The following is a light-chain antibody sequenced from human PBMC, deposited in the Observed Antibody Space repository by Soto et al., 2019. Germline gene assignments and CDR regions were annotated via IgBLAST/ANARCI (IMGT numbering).Light chain of an antibody. J-gene: IGKJ4*02. V-gene: IGKV2-30*01. Sequence: DVVLTQSPLSLPVTLGQPASISCRSSPSLLDSDGNTFLNWLQQRPGQSPRRLIYKVSNRDSGGQVRVSGSGSCTDCKLKSSRGESQGVGVYFCMQGTLCPWMFGRGTKVQIK. CDR3: MQGTLCPWM. CDR1: PSLLDSDGNTF. CDR2: KVS.